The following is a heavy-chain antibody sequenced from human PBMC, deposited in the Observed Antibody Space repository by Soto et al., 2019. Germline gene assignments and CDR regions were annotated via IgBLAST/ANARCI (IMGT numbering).Heavy chain of an antibody. Sequence: SETLSLTCTVSGGSISSGGYYWSWIRQHPGKGLEWIGYIYYSGSTYYNPSLKSRVTISVDTSKNQFSLKLSSVTAADTAVYYCARTGPPEDIVVVPAAMLNSFWFDPWGQGTLVTVSS. D-gene: IGHD2-2*01. CDR2: IYYSGST. CDR3: ARTGPPEDIVVVPAAMLNSFWFDP. J-gene: IGHJ5*02. CDR1: GGSISSGGYY. V-gene: IGHV4-31*03.